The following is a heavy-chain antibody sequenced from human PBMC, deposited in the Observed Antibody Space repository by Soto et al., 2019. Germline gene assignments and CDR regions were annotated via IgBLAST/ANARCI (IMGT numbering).Heavy chain of an antibody. Sequence: SETLSLTCNVSGASISSYNYWGWFRQPPGKGLEWIGSIIYSGDIMYNPSLQSRLTLFVDTSKNLCSLQLTSMTAADTAVYYCATSPKGYFGPTAFDSWGQGVLVTVSS. CDR2: IIYSGDI. CDR3: ATSPKGYFGPTAFDS. V-gene: IGHV4-39*07. J-gene: IGHJ4*02. D-gene: IGHD1-26*01. CDR1: GASISSYNY.